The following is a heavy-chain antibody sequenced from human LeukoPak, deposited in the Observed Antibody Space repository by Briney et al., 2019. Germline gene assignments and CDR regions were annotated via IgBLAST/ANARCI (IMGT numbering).Heavy chain of an antibody. CDR1: GGSISSGSYY. CDR2: IYTSGST. J-gene: IGHJ4*02. D-gene: IGHD3-22*01. CDR3: AREEDYYDSSGYYYVYFDY. V-gene: IGHV4-61*02. Sequence: PSETLSLTCTVSGGSISSGSYYWSWIRQPAGKGLEWIGRIYTSGSTNYNPSLKSRVTISVDTSKNQFSLKLSSVTAADTAVYYCAREEDYYDSSGYYYVYFDYWGQGTLVTVSS.